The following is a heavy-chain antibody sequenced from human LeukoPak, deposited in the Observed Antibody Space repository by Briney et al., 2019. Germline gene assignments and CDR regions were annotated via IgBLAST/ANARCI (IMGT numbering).Heavy chain of an antibody. Sequence: SETLSLTCIVSGVSIRSDTYYWGWICQPPGKGLEWIGNYHNGNSYYNPSLKSRVTISEDTSGNQLSLRVTSVTAADTAVYYCARLWDSTGLYFYYYMDVWGEGTTVTVSS. D-gene: IGHD6-25*01. V-gene: IGHV4-39*01. J-gene: IGHJ6*03. CDR3: ARLWDSTGLYFYYYMDV. CDR1: GVSIRSDTYY. CDR2: YHNGNS.